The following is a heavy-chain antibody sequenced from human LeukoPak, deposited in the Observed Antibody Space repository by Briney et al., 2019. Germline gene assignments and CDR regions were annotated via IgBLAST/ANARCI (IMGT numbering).Heavy chain of an antibody. V-gene: IGHV4-38-2*02. CDR1: SYSINSNYY. CDR2: IYHTGST. Sequence: SETLSLICSVSSYSINSNYYWGWIRQSPGKGLEWIGSIYHTGSTYYNPSLKSRVTISLDASNKQFSLRLSSVTAADTAVYYCARGSHPVTGTLGGYFDPWGQGTLVTVSS. J-gene: IGHJ4*02. D-gene: IGHD6-19*01. CDR3: ARGSHPVTGTLGGYFDP.